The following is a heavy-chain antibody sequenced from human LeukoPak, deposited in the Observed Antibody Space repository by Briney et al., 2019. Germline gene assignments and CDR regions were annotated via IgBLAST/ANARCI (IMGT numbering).Heavy chain of an antibody. V-gene: IGHV4-59*01. CDR1: GGSISSYY. Sequence: SETLSLTCTVSGGSISSYYWSWIRQPPGKGLEWIGYIYYSGSTNYNPSLKSRVTLSVDTSKNQFSLKLSSVTAADTAVYYCARDHSSSSPKVAFDIWGQGTMVTVSS. D-gene: IGHD6-6*01. CDR3: ARDHSSSSPKVAFDI. J-gene: IGHJ3*02. CDR2: IYYSGST.